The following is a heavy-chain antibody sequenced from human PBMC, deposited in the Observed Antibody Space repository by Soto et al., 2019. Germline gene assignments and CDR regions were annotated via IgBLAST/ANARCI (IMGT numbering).Heavy chain of an antibody. Sequence: QVQLQQWGAGLLKPSETLSLTCAVYGGSFSGYYWSWIRQPPGKGLEWIGEINHSGSTNYNPSLKSRVTISVDTSKNQFSLKLSSVTAADTAVYYCARSDTAMVEFDYWGQGTLVTVSS. CDR3: ARSDTAMVEFDY. V-gene: IGHV4-34*01. CDR1: GGSFSGYY. CDR2: INHSGST. D-gene: IGHD5-18*01. J-gene: IGHJ4*02.